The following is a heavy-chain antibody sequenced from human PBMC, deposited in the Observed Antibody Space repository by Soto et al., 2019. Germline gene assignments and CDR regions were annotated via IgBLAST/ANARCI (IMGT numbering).Heavy chain of an antibody. J-gene: IGHJ5*02. V-gene: IGHV4-39*01. CDR1: GGSISSSSYY. Sequence: SETLSLTCTVSGGSISSSSYYWGWIRQPPGKGLEWIGSIYYSGSTYYNPSLKSRVTISVDTSKNQFSLKLSSVTAADTAVYYRARGLYYFGSAPPPGFVPWGPGTLVTVSS. CDR2: IYYSGST. CDR3: ARGLYYFGSAPPPGFVP. D-gene: IGHD3-10*01.